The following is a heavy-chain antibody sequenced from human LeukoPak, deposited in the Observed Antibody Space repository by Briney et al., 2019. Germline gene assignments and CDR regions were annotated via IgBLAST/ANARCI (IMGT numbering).Heavy chain of an antibody. CDR1: GVSFSGYY. CDR2: INHSGST. CDR3: ARKVDYTTEGY. J-gene: IGHJ4*02. Sequence: EPSETLSLTCAVYGVSFSGYYWSWLRQPPGKGLEWIGEINHSGSTNYNPSLKSRVTISVDTSKKKFSLNLSSVTAADTAVYYCARKVDYTTEGYWGQGTLVTVSS. V-gene: IGHV4-34*01. D-gene: IGHD2-2*02.